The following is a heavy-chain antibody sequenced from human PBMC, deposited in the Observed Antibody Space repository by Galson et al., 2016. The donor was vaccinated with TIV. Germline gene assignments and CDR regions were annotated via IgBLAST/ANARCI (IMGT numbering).Heavy chain of an antibody. J-gene: IGHJ5*02. CDR2: ISGGGGST. CDR1: GFTFRSYA. Sequence: SLRLSCAASGFTFRSYAMSWVRQAPGKGLEWVSVISGGGGSTIYTDSVKGRFTISRDNSKSTLYLQMNSRRVEDTGLYYCATSWGNIAAAGRNWFDPWGQGTRVTVSS. CDR3: ATSWGNIAAAGRNWFDP. D-gene: IGHD6-13*01. V-gene: IGHV3-23*01.